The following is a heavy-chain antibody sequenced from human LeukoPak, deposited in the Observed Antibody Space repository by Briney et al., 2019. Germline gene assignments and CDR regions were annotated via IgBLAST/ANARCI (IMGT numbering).Heavy chain of an antibody. Sequence: ASVKVSCKASGGTFSSYTISWVRQAPGQGLEWMGRIIPILGIANYAQKFQGRVTITADKSTSTAYMELSSLRSEDTAVYYCARVTPGYGDYYCDYWGQGTLVTVSS. J-gene: IGHJ4*02. CDR1: GGTFSSYT. V-gene: IGHV1-69*02. CDR3: ARVTPGYGDYYCDY. CDR2: IIPILGIA. D-gene: IGHD4-17*01.